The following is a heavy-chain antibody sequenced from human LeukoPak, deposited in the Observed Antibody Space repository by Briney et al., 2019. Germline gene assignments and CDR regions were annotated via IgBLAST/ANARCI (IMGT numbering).Heavy chain of an antibody. J-gene: IGHJ6*03. CDR1: GGSFSGYY. D-gene: IGHD3-10*02. CDR3: ARGTMWAISYYMDV. V-gene: IGHV4-34*01. Sequence: SETLSLTCAVYGGSFSGYYWSWIRQPPGKGLEWIGEINHSGSTNYNPSLKSRVTISVDTSKNQFSLKLSSVTAADTAVYYCARGTMWAISYYMDVWGKGTTVTISS. CDR2: INHSGST.